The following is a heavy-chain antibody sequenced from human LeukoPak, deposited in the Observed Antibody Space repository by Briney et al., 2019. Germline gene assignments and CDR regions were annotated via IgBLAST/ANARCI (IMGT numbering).Heavy chain of an antibody. CDR2: ITGSST. Sequence: GGSLRLSCAASGFAFSTYAMSWVRQAPGKGLEWVAAITGSSTYYTDSVKGRFTISRDNSKNTLYLQMNSLRAEDTAVYYCAKNTRIVVVPAAITLYYYGMDVWGQGTTVTVSS. D-gene: IGHD2-2*02. CDR1: GFAFSTYA. CDR3: AKNTRIVVVPAAITLYYYGMDV. V-gene: IGHV3-23*01. J-gene: IGHJ6*02.